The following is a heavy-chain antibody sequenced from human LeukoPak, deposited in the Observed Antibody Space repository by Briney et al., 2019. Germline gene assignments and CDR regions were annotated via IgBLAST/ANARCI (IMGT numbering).Heavy chain of an antibody. D-gene: IGHD4-17*01. J-gene: IGHJ5*02. Sequence: GASVKVSCKASGYTFNSYDINWVRQATGPGIEWMGWMNPNSGNTGYAQKFQGRVTITRNTSISTAYMELSSLRSEDTAVYYCARVRAARNWFDPWGQGTLVTVSS. CDR3: ARVRAARNWFDP. CDR2: MNPNSGNT. V-gene: IGHV1-8*03. CDR1: GYTFNSYD.